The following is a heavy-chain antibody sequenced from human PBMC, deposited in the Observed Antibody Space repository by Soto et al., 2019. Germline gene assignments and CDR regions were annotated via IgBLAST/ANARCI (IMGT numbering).Heavy chain of an antibody. CDR1: GGTFSSYT. Sequence: ASVKVSCKASGGTFSSYTISWVRQAPGQGLEWMGWISAYNGNTNYAQKLQGRVTMTTDTSTSTAYMELRSLRSDDTAVYYCARDGPYXDILTGYYGNWFDPWGQGTLVTVSS. V-gene: IGHV1-18*01. CDR2: ISAYNGNT. D-gene: IGHD3-9*01. CDR3: ARDGPYXDILTGYYGNWFDP. J-gene: IGHJ5*02.